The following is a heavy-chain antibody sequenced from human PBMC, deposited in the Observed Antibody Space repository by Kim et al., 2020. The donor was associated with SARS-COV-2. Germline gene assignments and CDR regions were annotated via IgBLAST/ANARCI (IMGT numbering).Heavy chain of an antibody. J-gene: IGHJ4*02. CDR3: ARLRNEWLPDY. Sequence: TNHNPPHKSRVTISVDTSKNQFPLKLSSVTAADTAVYYCARLRNEWLPDYWGQGTLVTVSS. D-gene: IGHD3-3*01. V-gene: IGHV4-61*07. CDR2: T.